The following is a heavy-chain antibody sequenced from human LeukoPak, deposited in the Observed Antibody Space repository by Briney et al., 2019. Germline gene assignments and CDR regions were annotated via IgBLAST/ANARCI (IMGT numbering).Heavy chain of an antibody. Sequence: PRGSLRLSCAASGFTFSSYGMHWVRQAPGKGLEWVAVIWYDGSNKYYAHSVKGRFTISRDNSKNTHYLQMNTLRAEDTAVYYCAREPAAYSSGQEGYYFGYWGQGTLVTVSS. V-gene: IGHV3-33*01. CDR3: AREPAAYSSGQEGYYFGY. D-gene: IGHD6-19*01. CDR2: IWYDGSNK. J-gene: IGHJ4*02. CDR1: GFTFSSYG.